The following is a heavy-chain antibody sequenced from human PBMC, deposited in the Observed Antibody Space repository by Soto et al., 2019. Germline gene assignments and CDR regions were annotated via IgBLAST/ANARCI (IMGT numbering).Heavy chain of an antibody. CDR3: AVAVAGPTAIGY. J-gene: IGHJ4*02. V-gene: IGHV3-74*01. CDR1: GFTFSSYW. CDR2: INSDGSST. D-gene: IGHD6-19*01. Sequence: PGGSLTLSCAASGFTFSSYWMHWVRQAPGKGLVWVSRINSDGSSTSYADSVKGRFTISRDNAKNTLYLQMNSLRAEGTAVYYCAVAVAGPTAIGYWGQGTLVTVSS.